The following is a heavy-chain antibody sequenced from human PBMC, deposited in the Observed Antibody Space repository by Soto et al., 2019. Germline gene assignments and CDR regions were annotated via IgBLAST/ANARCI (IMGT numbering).Heavy chain of an antibody. CDR3: ARVKLENGATTFFDY. J-gene: IGHJ4*02. Sequence: PSQTLSLTCAISGDSVSSNSAAWNWIRQSPSRGLEWLGRTYYRSKWYNDYAVSVKSRITINPDTSKSQFSLQLNSVTPEDTAVYYCARVKLENGATTFFDYWGQGALVTVS. V-gene: IGHV6-1*01. CDR2: TYYRSKWYN. D-gene: IGHD1-26*01. CDR1: GDSVSSNSAA.